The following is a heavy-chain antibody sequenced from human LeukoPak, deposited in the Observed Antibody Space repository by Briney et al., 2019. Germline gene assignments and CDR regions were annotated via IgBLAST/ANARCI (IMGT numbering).Heavy chain of an antibody. V-gene: IGHV3-43*01. D-gene: IGHD3-9*01. J-gene: IGHJ4*02. CDR1: GFTFDDYT. CDR2: INWDGDIT. Sequence: GGSLRLSCAASGFTFDDYTMHWVRQPPGKGLEWVSLINWDGDITEYADSVKGRFTISRDNSKNSLFLQMNSLRTEDTALYYCAKGNILTGPPDSWGQGTLVTVSS. CDR3: AKGNILTGPPDS.